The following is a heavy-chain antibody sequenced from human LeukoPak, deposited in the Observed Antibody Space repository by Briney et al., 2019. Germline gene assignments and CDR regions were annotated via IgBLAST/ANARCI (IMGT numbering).Heavy chain of an antibody. CDR1: GYTFTSYD. CDR3: ARDSLRNYYDSSGYYFDY. Sequence: GASVKVSCKASGYTFTSYDINWVRQATGQGLEWMGWMNPNSGNTGDAQKFQGRVTMTRNTSISTAYMELSSLRSEDTAVYYCARDSLRNYYDSSGYYFDYWGQGTLVTVSS. J-gene: IGHJ4*02. V-gene: IGHV1-8*01. D-gene: IGHD3-22*01. CDR2: MNPNSGNT.